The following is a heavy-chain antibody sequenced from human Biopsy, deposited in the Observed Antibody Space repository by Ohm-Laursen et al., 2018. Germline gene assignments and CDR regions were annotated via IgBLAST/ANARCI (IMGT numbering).Heavy chain of an antibody. CDR3: ARDSRGGHLNTTLITGKNLDS. V-gene: IGHV4-59*01. CDR2: IYYTGST. Sequence: TLSLTCIVSRDSISNYYWTWIRQSPGKGLEWIWYIYYTGSTNYNPSVKSRVTISVDTSKNQFSLKLNSVTAADTAVYFCARDSRGGHLNTTLITGKNLDSWGQGILVTVSS. J-gene: IGHJ4*02. D-gene: IGHD3-16*01. CDR1: RDSISNYY.